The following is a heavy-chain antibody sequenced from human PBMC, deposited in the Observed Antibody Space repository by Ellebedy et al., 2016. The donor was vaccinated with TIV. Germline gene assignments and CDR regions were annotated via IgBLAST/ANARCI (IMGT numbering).Heavy chain of an antibody. Sequence: ASVKVSCXSSGGTFSSHAFTWVRLAPGQGLEWVGGIIPLYGAAHYAQNSNGRVTITADESTSTLYMELSSLTSDDTAVYYCARGSSNWLPRDWGQGTLVTVSS. CDR2: IIPLYGAA. D-gene: IGHD2-2*01. J-gene: IGHJ4*02. CDR1: GGTFSSHA. CDR3: ARGSSNWLPRD. V-gene: IGHV1-69*13.